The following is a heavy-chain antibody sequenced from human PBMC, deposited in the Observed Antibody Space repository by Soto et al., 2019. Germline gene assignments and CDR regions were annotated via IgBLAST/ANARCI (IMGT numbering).Heavy chain of an antibody. J-gene: IGHJ6*02. CDR3: ARDLVRDYYYYGMDV. CDR1: GCSVSSGSYY. CDR2: IYYSGST. Sequence: PSETQSLTCTVSGCSVSSGSYYWSWIRQPPGKGLEWIGYIYYSGSTNYNPSLKSRVTISVDTSKNQFSLKLSSVTAADTAVYYCARDLVRDYYYYGMDVWGQGTTVTVSS. D-gene: IGHD6-13*01. V-gene: IGHV4-61*01.